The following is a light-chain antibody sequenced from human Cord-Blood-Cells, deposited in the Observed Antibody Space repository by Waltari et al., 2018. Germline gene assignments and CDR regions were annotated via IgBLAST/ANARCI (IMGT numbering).Light chain of an antibody. CDR1: SSDVGGYNY. Sequence: QSALTQSASVSGSPGQSITISCTGTSSDVGGYNYVSWYQQHPGKAPKLMIYDVSNRPSGVSNRFSGSKSGNTASLTISVLQAEDEADYYCSSYTSSSTVVFGGGTKLTVL. CDR2: DVS. J-gene: IGLJ2*01. V-gene: IGLV2-14*01. CDR3: SSYTSSSTVV.